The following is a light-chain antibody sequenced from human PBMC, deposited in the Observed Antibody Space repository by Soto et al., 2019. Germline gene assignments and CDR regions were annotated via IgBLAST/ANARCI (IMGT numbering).Light chain of an antibody. CDR3: QQYGSYRRT. J-gene: IGKJ1*01. Sequence: ELVLTQSPATLSVSAGERVTLSCRASQSVSSNLAWYQQKPGQAPRLLIYGASTRATGIPARFSGSGSGTEVTLTISSLQPEDFAVYYCQQYGSYRRTFGQGTKVDIK. CDR1: QSVSSN. V-gene: IGKV3-15*01. CDR2: GAS.